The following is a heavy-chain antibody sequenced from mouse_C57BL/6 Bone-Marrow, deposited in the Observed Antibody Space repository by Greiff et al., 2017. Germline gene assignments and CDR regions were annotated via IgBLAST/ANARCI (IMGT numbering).Heavy chain of an antibody. D-gene: IGHD1-1*01. V-gene: IGHV5-6*02. CDR2: ISSGGSYT. J-gene: IGHJ1*03. Sequence: DVKLVESGGDLVKPGGSLKLSCAASGFTFSSYGMSWVRQTPDKRLEWVATISSGGSYTYYPDSVKGRFTISRDNAKNTLYLQMSSLKSEDTAMYYCARPPGSSFHWYFDVWGTGTTVTVSS. CDR1: GFTFSSYG. CDR3: ARPPGSSFHWYFDV.